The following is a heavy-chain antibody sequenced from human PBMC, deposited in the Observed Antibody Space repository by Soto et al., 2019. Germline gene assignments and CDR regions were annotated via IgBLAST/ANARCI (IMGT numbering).Heavy chain of an antibody. V-gene: IGHV3-9*01. CDR2: ISWNSGSI. Sequence: EVQLVESGGGLVQPGRSLRLSCAASGFTFDDYAMHWVRQAPGKGPEWVSGISWNSGSIGYADSVKGRFTISRDNAKNSLYLQMNSLSAEDTALYYCAKANCSRTSCLRDGMDVWGQGTTVTVSS. CDR1: GFTFDDYA. D-gene: IGHD2-2*01. J-gene: IGHJ6*02. CDR3: AKANCSRTSCLRDGMDV.